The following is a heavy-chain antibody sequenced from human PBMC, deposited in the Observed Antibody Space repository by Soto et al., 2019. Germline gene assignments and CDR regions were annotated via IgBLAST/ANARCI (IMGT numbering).Heavy chain of an antibody. CDR1: GITFSSYG. J-gene: IGHJ4*02. D-gene: IGHD3-22*01. Sequence: QVQLVESGGGVVQPGRYLRVSCAASGITFSSYGMHWVRQAPGKGLEWVAVIWYDGSNEYYADSVKGRFTISRDNSKNTLYLQMNSLRAEDTAVYYCARDYDSSGYPRYYFDYWGQATLVTVSS. V-gene: IGHV3-33*01. CDR3: ARDYDSSGYPRYYFDY. CDR2: IWYDGSNE.